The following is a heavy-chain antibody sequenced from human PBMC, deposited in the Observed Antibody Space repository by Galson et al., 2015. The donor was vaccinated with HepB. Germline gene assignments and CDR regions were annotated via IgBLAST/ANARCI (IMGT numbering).Heavy chain of an antibody. CDR3: ARDQLLPFWFDP. J-gene: IGHJ5*02. CDR1: GGSISSSSHQ. D-gene: IGHD2-2*01. CDR2: IYYSGKT. Sequence: ETLSLTCTVSGGSISSSSHQWGWIRQPPGKELEWIGSIYYSGKTYYNPSLKSRVTISRDTSKNQFSLKLSSVTAADTAVYYCARDQLLPFWFDPWGQGTLVTVSS. V-gene: IGHV4-39*07.